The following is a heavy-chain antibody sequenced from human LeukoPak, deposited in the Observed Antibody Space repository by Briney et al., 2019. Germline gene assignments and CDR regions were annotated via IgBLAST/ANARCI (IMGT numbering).Heavy chain of an antibody. V-gene: IGHV3-48*03. J-gene: IGHJ4*02. D-gene: IGHD6-19*01. Sequence: PGGSLRLSCVVSGFTFSSYEMNWVRQAPGKGPEWVSYISSNAKTIYYADSVKGRFTTSRDNAKNSLYLQMNSLKTEDTAVYSCARVSNGWRHFDYWGQGTLLTVSS. CDR1: GFTFSSYE. CDR2: ISSNAKTI. CDR3: ARVSNGWRHFDY.